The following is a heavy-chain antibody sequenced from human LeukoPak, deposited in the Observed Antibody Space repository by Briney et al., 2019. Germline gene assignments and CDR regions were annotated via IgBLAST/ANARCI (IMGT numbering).Heavy chain of an antibody. CDR2: ISGSGGTT. CDR3: AKGNLVIVPAAIGY. J-gene: IGHJ4*02. Sequence: PGGSLRRSCAASGFTFSSYAMSWVRQAPGKGLEWVSGISGSGGTTYYADSVKGRFTVSRDNSKNTLYLQMNSLRAEDTAVYYCAKGNLVIVPAAIGYWGQGTLVTVSS. V-gene: IGHV3-23*01. CDR1: GFTFSSYA. D-gene: IGHD2-2*01.